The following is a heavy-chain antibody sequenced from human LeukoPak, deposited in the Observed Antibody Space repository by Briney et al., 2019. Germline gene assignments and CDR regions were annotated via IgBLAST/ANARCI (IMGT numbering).Heavy chain of an antibody. V-gene: IGHV4-34*01. CDR2: INHRGST. D-gene: IGHD4-17*01. CDR3: ARLPAKYGDYDYGMDV. Sequence: PXXTLSLTCVVYGGSFSGFYWSWIRQPPGMGLEWIGEINHRGSTHYNPSLKSRVTISVDTSKNQFSLKLSSVTAADTAVYYCARLPAKYGDYDYGMDVWGQGTTVTVSS. J-gene: IGHJ6*02. CDR1: GGSFSGFY.